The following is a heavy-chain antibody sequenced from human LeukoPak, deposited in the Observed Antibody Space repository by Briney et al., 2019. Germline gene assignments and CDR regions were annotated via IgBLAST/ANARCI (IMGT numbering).Heavy chain of an antibody. Sequence: PSETLSLTCTVSGGSISSYYWSWVRQPPGKGLEWIGFVYYTGSTNYSPSLKSRVTISVDTSKNQFSLKLRSVTAADTAVYYCARVPVGDVDYFDYWGQGTLVTVSS. V-gene: IGHV4-59*01. CDR3: ARVPVGDVDYFDY. CDR2: VYYTGST. D-gene: IGHD3-10*01. CDR1: GGSISSYY. J-gene: IGHJ4*02.